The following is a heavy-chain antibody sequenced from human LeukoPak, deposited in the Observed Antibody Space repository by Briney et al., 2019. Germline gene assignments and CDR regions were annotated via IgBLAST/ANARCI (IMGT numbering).Heavy chain of an antibody. J-gene: IGHJ4*02. CDR3: TRHVVITTVFDY. CDR2: IRSKAYGGTT. Sequence: PGGSLRLSCTASGFTFGDYAMSWVRQAPGKGLEWVGFIRSKAYGGTTEYAASVRGRFTISRDDSKSIAYLQMNSLKTEDIAVYYCTRHVVITTVFDYWGQGTLVTVSS. V-gene: IGHV3-49*04. D-gene: IGHD3-22*01. CDR1: GFTFGDYA.